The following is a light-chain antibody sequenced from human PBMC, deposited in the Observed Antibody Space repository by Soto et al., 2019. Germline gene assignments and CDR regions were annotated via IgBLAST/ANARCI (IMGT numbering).Light chain of an antibody. CDR2: GAS. CDR3: QQYVSTPLT. J-gene: IGKJ4*01. V-gene: IGKV3-20*01. Sequence: EIVMTQSPSTLSGSPGERATLSCRASQSVRSSFLAWYQQKHGQAPSLLIYGASSRATGIPGRFSGSGYGTDFNLTISRLETEDFAVYYCQQYVSTPLTFGGGTKVDIK. CDR1: QSVRSSF.